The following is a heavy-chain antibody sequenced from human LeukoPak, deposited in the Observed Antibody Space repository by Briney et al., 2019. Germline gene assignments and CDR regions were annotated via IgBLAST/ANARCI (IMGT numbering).Heavy chain of an antibody. CDR2: ISGSGGST. J-gene: IGHJ3*02. Sequence: GGSLRLSCAASGFTFSSYAMSWVRQAPGKGLEWVSAISGSGGSTYYADSVKGRFTISRDNSKNTLYLQMNSLRAEDTAVYYCARGFYDFWSGAMAFDIWGQGTMVTVSS. V-gene: IGHV3-23*01. D-gene: IGHD3-3*01. CDR1: GFTFSSYA. CDR3: ARGFYDFWSGAMAFDI.